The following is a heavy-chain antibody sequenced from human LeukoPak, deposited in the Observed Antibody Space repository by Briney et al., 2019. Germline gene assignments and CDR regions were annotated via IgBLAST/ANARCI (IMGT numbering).Heavy chain of an antibody. CDR3: ARDHRVVGVTGGAFDI. CDR2: ISSSSSTI. J-gene: IGHJ3*02. Sequence: GGSLRLSCAVSGFIFSNYNMNWVRQAPGKGLEWVSYISSSSSTIYYEDSVKGRFTISRDNAKNSLYLQMNSLRDEDTAVYYCARDHRVVGVTGGAFDIWGQGTMVTVSS. V-gene: IGHV3-48*02. D-gene: IGHD1-26*01. CDR1: GFIFSNYN.